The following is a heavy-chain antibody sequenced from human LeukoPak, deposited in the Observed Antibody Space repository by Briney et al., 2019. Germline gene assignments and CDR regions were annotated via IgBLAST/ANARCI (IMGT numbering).Heavy chain of an antibody. J-gene: IGHJ4*02. D-gene: IGHD6-19*01. CDR1: GFTFTNYG. CDR3: AKGYSSGHRFFDY. V-gene: IGHV3-21*04. Sequence: GGSLRLSCAASGFTFTNYGMYWVRQAPGKGLEWVSSISSSSSYIYYADSVKGRFTITRDNAKNSLYLQMDSLRAEDTAVYYCAKGYSSGHRFFDYWGQGTLVTVSS. CDR2: ISSSSSYI.